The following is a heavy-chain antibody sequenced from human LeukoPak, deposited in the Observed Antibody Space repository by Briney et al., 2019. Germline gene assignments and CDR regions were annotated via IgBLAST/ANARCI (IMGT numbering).Heavy chain of an antibody. D-gene: IGHD3-9*01. CDR1: GGSISSSSYY. CDR2: IYYSGST. Sequence: SETLSLTCTVSGGSISSSSYYWGWIRQPPGKGLEWIGSIYYSGSTYYNPSLKSRVTISVDTSKNQFSLKLSSVTAADTAVYYCARGAYYDILTSHPYYFDYWGQGTLVTVSS. CDR3: ARGAYYDILTSHPYYFDY. V-gene: IGHV4-39*07. J-gene: IGHJ4*02.